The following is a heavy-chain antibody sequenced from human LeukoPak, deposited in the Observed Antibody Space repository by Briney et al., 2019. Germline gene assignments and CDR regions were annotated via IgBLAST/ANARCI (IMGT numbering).Heavy chain of an antibody. CDR1: GGSISSSSYY. Sequence: SETLSLTCTVSGGSISSSSYYWGWIRQPPGKGLEWIGYIYYSGSTNYNPSLKSRVTISVDTSKNQFSLKLSSVTAADTAVYYCAGHYDFWSGYYTATGNWFDPWGQGTLVTVSS. D-gene: IGHD3-3*01. J-gene: IGHJ5*02. CDR2: IYYSGST. V-gene: IGHV4-61*05. CDR3: AGHYDFWSGYYTATGNWFDP.